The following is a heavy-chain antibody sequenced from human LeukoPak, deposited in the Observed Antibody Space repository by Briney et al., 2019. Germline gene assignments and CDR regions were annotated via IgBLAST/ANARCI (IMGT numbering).Heavy chain of an antibody. CDR3: ARRLGSSSHLDY. D-gene: IGHD6-6*01. CDR2: IYYSGST. CDR1: GGSISSSSYY. J-gene: IGHJ4*02. Sequence: PSETLSLTCTVSGGSISSSSYYWGWIRQPPGKGLEWIGTIYYSGSTYYNPSLKSRVTISVDTSKTQFSLKLSSVTAADTAVYYCARRLGSSSHLDYWGQGTLVTVSS. V-gene: IGHV4-39*01.